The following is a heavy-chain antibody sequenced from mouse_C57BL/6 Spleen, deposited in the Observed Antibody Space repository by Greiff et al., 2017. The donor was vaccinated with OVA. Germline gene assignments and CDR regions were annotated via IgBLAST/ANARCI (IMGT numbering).Heavy chain of an antibody. CDR2: ISYDGSN. CDR1: GYSITSGYY. Sequence: VQLQQSGPGLVKPSQSLSPTCSVTGYSITSGYYWNWIRQFPGNKLEWMGYISYDGSNNYNPSLKNRISITRDTSKNQFFLKLNSVTTEDTATYYCARGDYFDYWGQGTTLTVSS. CDR3: ARGDYFDY. J-gene: IGHJ2*01. V-gene: IGHV3-6*01.